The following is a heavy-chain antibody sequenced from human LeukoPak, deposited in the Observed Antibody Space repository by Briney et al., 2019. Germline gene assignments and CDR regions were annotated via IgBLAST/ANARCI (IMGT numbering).Heavy chain of an antibody. D-gene: IGHD2-2*01. Sequence: SETLSLTCAVYGGSLSGYYWSWIRQPPGKGLEWIGEINHSGSTNYNPSLKSRVTISVDTSKNQFSLKLSSVTAADTAVYYCARGVLHCSSPSCRSYYMDVWGKGTTVTVSS. V-gene: IGHV4-34*01. CDR1: GGSLSGYY. J-gene: IGHJ6*03. CDR3: ARGVLHCSSPSCRSYYMDV. CDR2: INHSGST.